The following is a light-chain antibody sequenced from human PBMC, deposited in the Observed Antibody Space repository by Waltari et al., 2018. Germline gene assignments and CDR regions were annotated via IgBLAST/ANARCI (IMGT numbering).Light chain of an antibody. J-gene: IGLJ2*01. V-gene: IGLV1-40*01. CDR1: SSNIGAGYD. CDR3: QSYDSSLSAHVV. CDR2: GNS. Sequence: QSVLTQPPSVSGAPGQRVTIPCTASSSNIGAGYDVHWSQQLPGTAPKLLTYGNSNRPSGVPDRFSGSKSGTSASLAITGLQAEDEADYYCQSYDSSLSAHVVFGGGTKLTVL.